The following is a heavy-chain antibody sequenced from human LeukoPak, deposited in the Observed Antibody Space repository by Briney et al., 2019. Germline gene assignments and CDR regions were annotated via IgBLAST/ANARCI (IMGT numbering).Heavy chain of an antibody. D-gene: IGHD2-15*01. Sequence: SETLSLTXAVYGGSFSGHYWSWIRQPPGKGLEWIGEIKHSGSTNYNPSLKSRVTISVDTSKNQFSLKLSSVTAADTAVYYCATGGSAGLISAFDIWGQGTMVTVSS. V-gene: IGHV4-34*01. CDR1: GGSFSGHY. J-gene: IGHJ3*02. CDR2: IKHSGST. CDR3: ATGGSAGLISAFDI.